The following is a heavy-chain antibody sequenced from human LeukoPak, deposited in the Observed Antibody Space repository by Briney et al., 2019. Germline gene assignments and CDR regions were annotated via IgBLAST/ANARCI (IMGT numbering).Heavy chain of an antibody. Sequence: SETLSLTCTVSGGSISSYYWSWIRQPPGKGLEWIGYIYYSGSTNYNPSLKSRVTISVDKSKNQFSLKLSSVTAADTAVYYCARATTVTRYYFDYWGQGTLVTVSS. V-gene: IGHV4-59*12. D-gene: IGHD4-17*01. CDR1: GGSISSYY. CDR2: IYYSGST. CDR3: ARATTVTRYYFDY. J-gene: IGHJ4*02.